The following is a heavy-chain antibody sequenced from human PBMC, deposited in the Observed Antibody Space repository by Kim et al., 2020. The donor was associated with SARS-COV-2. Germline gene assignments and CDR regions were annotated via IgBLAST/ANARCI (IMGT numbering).Heavy chain of an antibody. Sequence: SETLSLTCTVSGGSISSSSYYWGWIRQPPGKGLEWIGSIYYSGSTYYNPSLKSRVTISVDTSKNQFSLKLSSVTAADTAVYYCARHSVITIFGVVIRPEWWYFDLWGRGTLVTVSS. D-gene: IGHD3-3*01. CDR2: IYYSGST. CDR1: GGSISSSSYY. J-gene: IGHJ2*01. V-gene: IGHV4-39*01. CDR3: ARHSVITIFGVVIRPEWWYFDL.